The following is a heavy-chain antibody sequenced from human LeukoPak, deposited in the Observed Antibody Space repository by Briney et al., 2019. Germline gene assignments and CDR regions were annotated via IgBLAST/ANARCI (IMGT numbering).Heavy chain of an antibody. J-gene: IGHJ4*02. Sequence: KVSCTASGYTFTSFAMHWVRQMPAKGLEWMAIVHPGNSETRYSPSFQGQVTISVDKSITTAYLQWTVKSSDTAMYYCARHNLWGFDYWGQGTLVTVSS. CDR1: GYTFTSFA. CDR2: VHPGNSET. D-gene: IGHD7-27*01. V-gene: IGHV5-51*01. CDR3: ARHNLWGFDY.